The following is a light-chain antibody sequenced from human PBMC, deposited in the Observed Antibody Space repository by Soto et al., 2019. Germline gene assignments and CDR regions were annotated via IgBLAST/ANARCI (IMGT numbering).Light chain of an antibody. V-gene: IGLV2-14*01. CDR2: EVS. CDR1: NSDDGGYNS. CDR3: SSYTTSSTRV. Sequence: QSVLTQPASVSGSPGQSITISCTGTNSDDGGYNSVSWYQQHPGKAPKLMIYEVSNRPSGVSNRFSGSKSGNTASLTISGLQAEDEADYYCSSYTTSSTRVFGTGT. J-gene: IGLJ1*01.